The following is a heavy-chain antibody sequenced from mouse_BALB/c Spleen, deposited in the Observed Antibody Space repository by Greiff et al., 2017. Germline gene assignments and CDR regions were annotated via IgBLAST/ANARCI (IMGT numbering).Heavy chain of an antibody. CDR2: IYPGDGDT. D-gene: IGHD1-2*01. J-gene: IGHJ2*01. CDR1: GYAFSSYW. V-gene: IGHV1-80*01. Sequence: QVQLKQSGAELVRPGSSVKISCKASGYAFSSYWMNWVKQRPGQGLEWIGQIYPGDGDTNYNGKFKGKATLTADKSSSTAYMQLSSLTSEDSAVYFCARSATAYYFDYWGQGTTLTVSS. CDR3: ARSATAYYFDY.